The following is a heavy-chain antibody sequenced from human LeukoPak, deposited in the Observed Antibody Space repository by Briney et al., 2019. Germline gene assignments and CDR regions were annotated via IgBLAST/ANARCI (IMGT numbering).Heavy chain of an antibody. D-gene: IGHD3-22*01. Sequence: KPSETLSLTCTVSGGSISSPTYYWAWIRQPPGKGLEWIGTIHYSGSTFYNPSLKSRVTISVDTSKNQFPLKLSSVTAADTAVYYCARLGGYYDPPGYWGQGTLVTVSS. J-gene: IGHJ4*02. CDR1: GGSISSPTYY. V-gene: IGHV4-39*01. CDR3: ARLGGYYDPPGY. CDR2: IHYSGST.